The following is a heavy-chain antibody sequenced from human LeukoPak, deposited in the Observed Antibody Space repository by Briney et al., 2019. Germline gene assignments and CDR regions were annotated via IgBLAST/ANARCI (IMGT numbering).Heavy chain of an antibody. CDR2: ISYDGSNK. J-gene: IGHJ4*02. Sequence: TGGSLRLSCAASGFTFSSYGMHWVRQAPGKGLEWVAVISYDGSNKYYADSVKGRFTISRDNSKNTLYLQMNSLRAEDTAVYYCAKEVGASYFDYWGQGTLVTVSS. D-gene: IGHD1-26*01. CDR3: AKEVGASYFDY. V-gene: IGHV3-30*18. CDR1: GFTFSSYG.